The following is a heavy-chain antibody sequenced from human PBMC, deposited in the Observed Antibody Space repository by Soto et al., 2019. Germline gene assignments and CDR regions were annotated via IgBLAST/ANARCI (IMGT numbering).Heavy chain of an antibody. J-gene: IGHJ6*02. CDR2: VSPIWGS. V-gene: IGHV4-59*08. CDR1: GDSISSYY. D-gene: IGHD3-10*01. CDR3: ARQGFGGLHGLVDV. Sequence: QVLLQESGPGLVKPSETLSLSCTVSGDSISSYYWGWIRQPPGKEMEWIGYVSPIWGSAYNPSLRRRVAISLDTSKSQFSLELTSVTATDTAVYYCARQGFGGLHGLVDVWGQGTTVNVSS.